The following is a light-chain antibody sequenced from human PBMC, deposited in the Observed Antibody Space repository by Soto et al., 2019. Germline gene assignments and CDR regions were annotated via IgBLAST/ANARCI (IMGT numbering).Light chain of an antibody. Sequence: QSVLTQPPSVSGAPGQRVTISCTGSGSNIGAGYDVHWYQQLPGTAPKLIIYANNNRPSGVPDRFSGSKSATSASLAITGLQAEDEADYYCQSYDSSLSGVVFGGGTKLTVL. CDR3: QSYDSSLSGVV. CDR2: ANN. V-gene: IGLV1-40*01. J-gene: IGLJ2*01. CDR1: GSNIGAGYD.